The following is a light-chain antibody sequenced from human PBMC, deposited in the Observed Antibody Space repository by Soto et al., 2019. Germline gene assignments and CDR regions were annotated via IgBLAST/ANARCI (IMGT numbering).Light chain of an antibody. J-gene: IGKJ1*01. CDR3: QQYNSYWT. CDR1: QSISSW. Sequence: DIQMTKSPSTLSASVGDRVTITCRASQSISSWLAWYQQKPGKAPKLLIYKASSLESGVPSRFSGSGSGTXXTLTISSLQPDDFATYYCQQYNSYWTFGQGTKVEIK. CDR2: KAS. V-gene: IGKV1-5*03.